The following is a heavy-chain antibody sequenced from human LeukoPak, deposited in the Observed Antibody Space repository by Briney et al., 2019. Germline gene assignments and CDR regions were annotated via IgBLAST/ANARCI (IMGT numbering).Heavy chain of an antibody. CDR3: AREFAIVVVPAAISPDAFDI. J-gene: IGHJ3*02. CDR2: ISSSSSYI. CDR1: GFTFSSYS. Sequence: GGSLRLSCAASGFTFSSYSMNWVRQAPGKGLEWVSSISSSSSYIYYADSVKGRFTISRDNAKNSLYLQMNSLRAEDTAVYYCAREFAIVVVPAAISPDAFDIWGQGTMVTVSS. V-gene: IGHV3-21*01. D-gene: IGHD2-2*02.